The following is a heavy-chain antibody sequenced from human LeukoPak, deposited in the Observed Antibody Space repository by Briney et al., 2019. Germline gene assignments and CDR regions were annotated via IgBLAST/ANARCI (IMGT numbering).Heavy chain of an antibody. D-gene: IGHD1-26*01. CDR3: AKDAWEVGATSEIDH. CDR1: GFTFSSYS. V-gene: IGHV3-21*01. J-gene: IGHJ4*02. CDR2: ISSSSSHI. Sequence: GGSLRLSCAASGFTFSSYSMNWVRQAPGKGLEWVSSISSSSSHIYYADSVKGRFTISRDNAKNSLYLQMNSLRAEDTAVYYCAKDAWEVGATSEIDHWGQGTLVTVSS.